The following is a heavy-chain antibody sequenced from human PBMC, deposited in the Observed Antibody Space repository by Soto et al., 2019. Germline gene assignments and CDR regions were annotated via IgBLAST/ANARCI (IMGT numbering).Heavy chain of an antibody. CDR2: ISSSSSYI. CDR3: AREGVQHGSGPYYYYGMDV. Sequence: LRLSCAASGFTFSSYSMNWVRQAPGKGLEWVSSISSSSSYIYYADSVKGRFTISRDNAKNSLYLQMNSLRAEDTAVYYCAREGVQHGSGPYYYYGMDVWGQGTTVTVSS. V-gene: IGHV3-21*01. D-gene: IGHD3-10*01. CDR1: GFTFSSYS. J-gene: IGHJ6*02.